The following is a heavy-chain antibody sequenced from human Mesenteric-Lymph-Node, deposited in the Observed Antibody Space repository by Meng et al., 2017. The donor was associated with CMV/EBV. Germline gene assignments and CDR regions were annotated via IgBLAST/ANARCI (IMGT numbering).Heavy chain of an antibody. V-gene: IGHV4-38-2*02. CDR2: IYHSGST. CDR1: GYSISSGYY. Sequence: SETLSLTCTVSGYSISSGYYWGWIRQSPGKGLEWIGSIYHSGSTYYNPSLKSRVTISVDTSKNQFSLKLSSVTAADTAVYYCARDRSGSYYELCYFDYWGQGTLVTVSS. CDR3: ARDRSGSYYELCYFDY. J-gene: IGHJ4*02. D-gene: IGHD1-26*01.